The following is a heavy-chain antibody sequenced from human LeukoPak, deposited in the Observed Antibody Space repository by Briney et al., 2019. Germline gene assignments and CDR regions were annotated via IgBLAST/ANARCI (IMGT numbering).Heavy chain of an antibody. Sequence: GGSLRLSCAASGFTFSDYYMSWIRQAPGKGLEWVSYISSSGSTIYYADSVKGRFTISRDNAKNSLYLQMNSLRAEDTAVYYCATEFTRGWGSNFDYWGQGTLVTVSS. CDR2: ISSSGSTI. V-gene: IGHV3-11*01. CDR3: ATEFTRGWGSNFDY. J-gene: IGHJ4*02. D-gene: IGHD2-2*01. CDR1: GFTFSDYY.